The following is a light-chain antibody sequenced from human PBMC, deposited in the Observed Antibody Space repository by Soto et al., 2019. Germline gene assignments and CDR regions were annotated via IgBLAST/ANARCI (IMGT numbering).Light chain of an antibody. V-gene: IGLV2-11*01. CDR3: CSYAGTYTWV. CDR1: SSDVGGSNY. Sequence: QSALTQPRSVAGSPRQSVTISCTGTSSDVGGSNYVSWYQPHPCKAPKLMIYDFSKRPSGVPDRFSGSKSGNTASLTISGLQAEDEADYSCCSYAGTYTWVFGGGAQLTVL. J-gene: IGLJ3*02. CDR2: DFS.